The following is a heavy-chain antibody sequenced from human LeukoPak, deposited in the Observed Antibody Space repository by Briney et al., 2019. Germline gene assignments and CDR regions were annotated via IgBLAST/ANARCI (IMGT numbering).Heavy chain of an antibody. D-gene: IGHD2-21*02. J-gene: IGHJ6*02. CDR3: ARAAYCGGDCYSDLYYYYGMDV. CDR1: GGTFCSYA. CDR2: IIPIVGTA. V-gene: IGHV1-69*13. Sequence: SVKVSCKASGGTFCSYAISWVRQAPGQGLEWMGGIIPIVGTANYAQKFQGRVTITADESTSTAYMELSSLRSEDTAVYYCARAAYCGGDCYSDLYYYYGMDVWGQGTTVTVSS.